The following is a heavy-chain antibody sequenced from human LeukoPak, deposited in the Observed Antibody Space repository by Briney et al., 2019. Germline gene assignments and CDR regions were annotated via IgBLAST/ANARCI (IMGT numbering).Heavy chain of an antibody. V-gene: IGHV3-30-3*01. CDR2: ISYDGSNK. CDR1: GFTFSSYA. CDR3: ARDGYDSSGYYFDY. Sequence: LTGGSLRLSCAASGFTFSSYAMHWVRQAPGKGLEWVAVISYDGSNKYYADSVKGRFTISRDNSKNTLYLQMNSLRAEDTAVYCCARDGYDSSGYYFDYWGQGTLVTVSS. J-gene: IGHJ4*02. D-gene: IGHD3-22*01.